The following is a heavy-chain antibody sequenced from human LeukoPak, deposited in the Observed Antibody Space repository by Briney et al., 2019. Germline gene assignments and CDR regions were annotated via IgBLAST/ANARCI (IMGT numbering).Heavy chain of an antibody. CDR2: ISWNSGSI. V-gene: IGHV3-9*01. D-gene: IGHD3-10*01. Sequence: GRSLRLSCAASGFTFDDYAMHWVRQAPGKGLEWVSGISWNSGSIGYADSVKGRFTISRDNAKNSLYLQMNSLRAEDTALYYCAKVYGSGSYYDDAFDIWGQGTMVTVSS. J-gene: IGHJ3*02. CDR1: GFTFDDYA. CDR3: AKVYGSGSYYDDAFDI.